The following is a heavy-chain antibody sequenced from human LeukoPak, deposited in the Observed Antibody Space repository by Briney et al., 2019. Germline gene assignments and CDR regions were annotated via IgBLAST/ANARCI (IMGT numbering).Heavy chain of an antibody. CDR2: ISSDGSNN. D-gene: IGHD4-11*01. CDR1: RFTFSLYA. CDR3: ARGRAMSQYDAFDV. V-gene: IGHV3-30-3*01. J-gene: IGHJ3*01. Sequence: QSGGSLRLSCAASRFTFSLYAMNWVRQAPGKGLEWVAQISSDGSNNYYADSVKGRFIISRDNSKKTLYLQMNSLRAEDTAVYYCARGRAMSQYDAFDVWGHGTMVTVSS.